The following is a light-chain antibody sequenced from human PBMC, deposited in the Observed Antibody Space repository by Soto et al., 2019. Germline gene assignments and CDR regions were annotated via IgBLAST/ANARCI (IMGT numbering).Light chain of an antibody. V-gene: IGKV3-20*01. J-gene: IGKJ2*01. Sequence: EIVLTQSPGTLSLSPGERATLSCRASQSIGSTYLAWYQQRPGQAPRLLIYDTSDRATGIPDRFSGSGSGTDFTLTISSLEPEDFAVFYCQQYVSSPLMYTFGQGTKLEIK. CDR1: QSIGSTY. CDR2: DTS. CDR3: QQYVSSPLMYT.